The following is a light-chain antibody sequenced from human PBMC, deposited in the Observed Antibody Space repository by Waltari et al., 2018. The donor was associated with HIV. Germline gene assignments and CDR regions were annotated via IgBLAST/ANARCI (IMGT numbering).Light chain of an antibody. Sequence: QTVVIQEPSCSVSPGGTVTLTCGLRSGSVSTSYYPSCYQPTPDQPPRTLIYSTNLRSSGVPDRFSGSIPGNTAALTIPGPQADDESHYYCMLYVRHGIWVFGGGTKLTVL. CDR2: STN. V-gene: IGLV8-61*01. J-gene: IGLJ3*02. CDR1: SGSVSTSYY. CDR3: MLYVRHGIWV.